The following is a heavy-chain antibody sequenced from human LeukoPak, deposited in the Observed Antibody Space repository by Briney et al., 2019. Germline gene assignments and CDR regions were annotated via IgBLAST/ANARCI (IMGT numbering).Heavy chain of an antibody. D-gene: IGHD6-19*01. CDR3: ARGRGVPSLYSSGPFWFDP. J-gene: IGHJ5*02. Sequence: ASVKVSCKASGYTFTSYGISWVRQAPGQGLEWMGWISAYNGNTNYAQKLQGRVTMTTDTSTSTAYMELRSLRSDDTAVYYCARGRGVPSLYSSGPFWFDPWGQGTLVTVSS. V-gene: IGHV1-18*01. CDR2: ISAYNGNT. CDR1: GYTFTSYG.